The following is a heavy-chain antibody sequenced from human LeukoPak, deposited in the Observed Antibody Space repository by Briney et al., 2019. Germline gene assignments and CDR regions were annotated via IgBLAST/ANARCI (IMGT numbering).Heavy chain of an antibody. CDR3: ANDGGNWNNRRAFDI. CDR1: GFIFSTYD. CDR2: ISGSGINT. Sequence: GGSLRLSCAVSGFIFSTYDMSWVRQAPGKGLEWVSGISGSGINTYYVGSVQGRFTISRDNSKNTLYLQMNSLRAEDTAMYYCANDGGNWNNRRAFDIWGQGTMVTVSS. J-gene: IGHJ3*02. D-gene: IGHD1/OR15-1a*01. V-gene: IGHV3-23*01.